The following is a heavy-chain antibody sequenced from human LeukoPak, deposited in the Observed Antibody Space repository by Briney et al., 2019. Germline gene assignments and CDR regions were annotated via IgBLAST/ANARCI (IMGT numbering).Heavy chain of an antibody. CDR3: TKGLRFAAALSPFDY. D-gene: IGHD6-13*01. V-gene: IGHV3-43D*03. CDR2: ISWDGGTT. Sequence: GGSLRLSCAASGFTFDDHAMHWVRQAPGKGLEWISLISWDGGTTYYADSVKGRFTISRDNSKNSVYLQMNSLRPEDTAIYYCTKGLRFAAALSPFDYWGQGTLVTVSS. CDR1: GFTFDDHA. J-gene: IGHJ4*02.